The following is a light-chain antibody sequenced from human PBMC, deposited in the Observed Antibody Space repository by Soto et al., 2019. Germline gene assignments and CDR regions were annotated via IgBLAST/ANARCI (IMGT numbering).Light chain of an antibody. V-gene: IGKV3-20*01. J-gene: IGKJ4*01. CDR2: DAS. CDR3: QQYGTSPLT. Sequence: EIVLTQSPGTLSLSPGERATLSCRASQSVPNRYLAWYQQKPGQAPRLLIYDASSRATGVPDRFSGSGSGTDFTLTINRLEPEDFAVYHCQQYGTSPLTFGGGTKVEIK. CDR1: QSVPNRY.